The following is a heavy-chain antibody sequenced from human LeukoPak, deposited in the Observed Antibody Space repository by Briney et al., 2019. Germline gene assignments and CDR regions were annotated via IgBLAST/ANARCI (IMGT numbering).Heavy chain of an antibody. V-gene: IGHV4-59*01. CDR2: IYYSGST. CDR3: ARENSGSYFDY. CDR1: GGSISSYY. D-gene: IGHD1-26*01. Sequence: PSETLSLTCTVSGGSISSYYWSWIRQPPGKGLEWIGYIYYSGSTNYNPSLKSRVTISVDTSKNQFSLKLSSATAADTAVYYCARENSGSYFDYWGQGTLVTVSS. J-gene: IGHJ4*02.